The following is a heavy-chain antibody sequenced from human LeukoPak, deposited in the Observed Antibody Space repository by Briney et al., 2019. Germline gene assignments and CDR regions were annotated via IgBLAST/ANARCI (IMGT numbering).Heavy chain of an antibody. D-gene: IGHD6-6*01. J-gene: IGHJ6*02. CDR3: ARDPEYDYYYGMDV. V-gene: IGHV3-11*04. Sequence: GGSLRLSCAASGFTFSDYYMSWIRQAPGKGLEWVSYISSSGSTIYYADSVKGRFTISRDNAKNSLYLQMNSLRAEDTAVYYCARDPEYDYYYGMDVWGQGTTVTVSS. CDR2: ISSSGSTI. CDR1: GFTFSDYY.